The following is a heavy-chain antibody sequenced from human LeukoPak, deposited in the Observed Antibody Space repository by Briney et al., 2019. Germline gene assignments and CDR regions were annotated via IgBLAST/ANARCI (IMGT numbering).Heavy chain of an antibody. D-gene: IGHD3-9*01. V-gene: IGHV1-18*01. CDR2: ISAYNGNT. CDR3: AIDPMTYYDILTGSDNWFDP. CDR1: GYTFTSYG. Sequence: ASVKVSCKASGYTFTSYGISWVRQAPGQGLEWMGWISAYNGNTNYAQKLQGRVTMTTDTSTSTAYMELRSLRSDDTAVYYCAIDPMTYYDILTGSDNWFDPWGQGTLVTVSS. J-gene: IGHJ5*02.